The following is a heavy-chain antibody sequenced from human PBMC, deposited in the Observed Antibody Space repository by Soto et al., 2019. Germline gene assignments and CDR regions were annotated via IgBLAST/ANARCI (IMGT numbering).Heavy chain of an antibody. V-gene: IGHV3-48*02. D-gene: IGHD3-22*01. CDR3: ARSPYYYDSSKYYGY. Sequence: EVQLVESGGGLVQPGGSLRLSCAASGFTFSSYGMNWVRQAPGKGLEWVSYISSSSTTIYYADSVKGRFTIFRDNAKNSINLELNSRRDVDTAVYYCARSPYYYDSSKYYGYWGQGTLVTVSS. CDR1: GFTFSSYG. CDR2: ISSSSTTI. J-gene: IGHJ4*02.